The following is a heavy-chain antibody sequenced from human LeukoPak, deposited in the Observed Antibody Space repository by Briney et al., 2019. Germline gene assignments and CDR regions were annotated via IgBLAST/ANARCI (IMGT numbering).Heavy chain of an antibody. CDR1: GGSVSSTNW. J-gene: IGHJ4*02. Sequence: SETLSLTCAVSGGSVSSTNWWTWFRQPPGKGLEWIGEVHLDGRTNYNPSLTGRLTMSVDLYENQISLKLTSVTAADTAVYYCAREGGFYRPLDYSGQGTLATVSS. V-gene: IGHV4-4*02. D-gene: IGHD3-3*01. CDR3: AREGGFYRPLDY. CDR2: VHLDGRT.